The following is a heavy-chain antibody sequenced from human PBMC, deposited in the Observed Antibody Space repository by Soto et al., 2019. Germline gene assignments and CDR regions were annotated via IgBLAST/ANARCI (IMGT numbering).Heavy chain of an antibody. CDR1: GYTFTGYF. D-gene: IGHD1-1*01. J-gene: IGHJ4*02. CDR3: ARDPTTGKMGRSPKFDY. CDR2: INPNSGGT. V-gene: IGHV1-2*02. Sequence: QVQLVQSGAEVKKPGASVKVSCRASGYTFTGYFMHWVRQVPGQGLEWMGWINPNSGGTSYAQKFQDRVTMTRDTSISTAYMELNRLTSDDTAVYYCARDPTTGKMGRSPKFDYWGQGTLVTVSS.